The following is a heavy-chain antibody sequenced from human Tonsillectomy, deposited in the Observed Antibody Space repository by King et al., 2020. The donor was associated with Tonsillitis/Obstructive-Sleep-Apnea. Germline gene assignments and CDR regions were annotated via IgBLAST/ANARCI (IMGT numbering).Heavy chain of an antibody. V-gene: IGHV1-18*01. Sequence: VQLVESGAEVKKPGASVKVSCKASGYTFTSYGISWVRQAPGQGLEWMGWISTYNGNTHYAQRHQGRVTMTTDTSTSTAYMELRSLRSDDTAVYYCARDEARDSGGYYDYYYYYGMDVWGQGTTVTVSS. CDR2: ISTYNGNT. CDR1: GYTFTSYG. J-gene: IGHJ6*02. CDR3: ARDEARDSGGYYDYYYYYGMDV. D-gene: IGHD3-22*01.